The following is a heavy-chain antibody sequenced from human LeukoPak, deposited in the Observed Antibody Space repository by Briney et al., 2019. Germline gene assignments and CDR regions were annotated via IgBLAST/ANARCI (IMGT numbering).Heavy chain of an antibody. V-gene: IGHV4-39*07. J-gene: IGHJ6*03. D-gene: IGHD3-9*01. Sequence: PSETLSLTCTVSGGSISSSSYYWGWIRQPPGKGLEWIGSIYYSGSTYYNPSLKSRVTISVDTSKNQFSLKLSSVTAADTAVYYCARDVSLRYFNMDVWGKGTTVTVSS. CDR1: GGSISSSSYY. CDR2: IYYSGST. CDR3: ARDVSLRYFNMDV.